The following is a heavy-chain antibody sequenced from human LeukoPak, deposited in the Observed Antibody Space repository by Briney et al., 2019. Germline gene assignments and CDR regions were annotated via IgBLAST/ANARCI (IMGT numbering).Heavy chain of an antibody. CDR1: GGSISSSSYY. Sequence: PSETLSLTCTVSGGSISSSSYYWGWIRQPPGKGLEWIGRIYASGSTNYNPSLKSRVTMSVDTSKNQFSLKLSSVTAADTAVYYCAREYGSGSEFDPWGQGTLVTVSS. CDR3: AREYGSGSEFDP. J-gene: IGHJ5*02. CDR2: IYASGST. D-gene: IGHD3-10*01. V-gene: IGHV4-39*07.